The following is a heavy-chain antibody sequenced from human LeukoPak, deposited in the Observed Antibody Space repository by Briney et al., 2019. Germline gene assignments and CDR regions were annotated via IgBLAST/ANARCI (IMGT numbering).Heavy chain of an antibody. J-gene: IGHJ4*02. CDR3: ARLDGYQLLLNY. CDR2: IHHSGGT. Sequence: SETLSLTCAVSGYSISSGFYWGWIRQPPRKGLAWIGKIHHSGGTYYNPSLKSRVTISVDTSKNQFSLKLTSVTAADTAVYYCARLDGYQLLLNYWGQGTLVTVSS. CDR1: GYSISSGFY. V-gene: IGHV4-38-2*01. D-gene: IGHD2-2*01.